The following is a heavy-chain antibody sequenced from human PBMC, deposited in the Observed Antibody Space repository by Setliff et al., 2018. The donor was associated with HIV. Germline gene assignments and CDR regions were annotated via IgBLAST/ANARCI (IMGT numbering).Heavy chain of an antibody. CDR1: GGSISSTNYY. CDR3: ARLAMAAAGMRWFDP. J-gene: IGHJ5*02. V-gene: IGHV4-39*01. CDR2: IYYSGIA. Sequence: LSLTCTVSGGSISSTNYYWAWIRQPPGKGLEWIGSIYYSGIAYYNSSLKSRVTISVDTSKNQFSLRLSSVTATDTAVHYCARLAMAAAGMRWFDPWGQGALVTVSS. D-gene: IGHD6-13*01.